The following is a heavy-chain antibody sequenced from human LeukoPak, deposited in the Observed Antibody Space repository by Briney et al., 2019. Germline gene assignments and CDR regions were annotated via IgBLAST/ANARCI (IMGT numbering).Heavy chain of an antibody. J-gene: IGHJ5*02. V-gene: IGHV1-69*05. D-gene: IGHD3-3*01. CDR2: IIPIFGTA. CDR3: ARAGLRFNWFDP. Sequence: GASVKVSCKASGGTFSSYAISWVRQAPGQGLERMGGIIPIFGTANYAQKFQGRVTITTDESTSTAYMELSSLRSEDTAVYYCARAGLRFNWFDPWGQGTLVTVSS. CDR1: GGTFSSYA.